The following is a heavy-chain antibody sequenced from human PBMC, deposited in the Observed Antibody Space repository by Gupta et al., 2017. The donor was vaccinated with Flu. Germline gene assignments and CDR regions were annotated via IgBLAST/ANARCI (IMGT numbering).Heavy chain of an antibody. V-gene: IGHV4-38-2*01. Sequence: QVQLQESGPGLVKPSETLSLTCAVSGYSISSGYYWGWIRQPPGKGLEWIGSIYHSGSTYYNPSLKSRVTISVDTSKNQFALKLSSVTAADTAVYYCARAGGYSDGPPNWFDPWGQGTLVTVSS. CDR1: GYSISSGYY. CDR3: ARAGGYSDGPPNWFDP. D-gene: IGHD5-18*01. J-gene: IGHJ5*02. CDR2: IYHSGST.